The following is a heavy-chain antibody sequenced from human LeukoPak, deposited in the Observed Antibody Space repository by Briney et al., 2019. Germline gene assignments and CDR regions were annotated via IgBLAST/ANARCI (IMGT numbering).Heavy chain of an antibody. J-gene: IGHJ4*02. D-gene: IGHD2-15*01. CDR2: ISASGGST. Sequence: GASLRLSCSASGFTFSSYAMSWVRQAPGKGLEWVSGISASGGSTDYADSVKGRFTISRDNSKNTLYLQMNSLRAEDTAVYYCAKLCSGGSCYWNYWGLGTLVTVSS. V-gene: IGHV3-23*01. CDR1: GFTFSSYA. CDR3: AKLCSGGSCYWNY.